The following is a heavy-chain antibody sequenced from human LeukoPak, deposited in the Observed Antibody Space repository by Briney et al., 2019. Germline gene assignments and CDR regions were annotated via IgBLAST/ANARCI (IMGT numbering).Heavy chain of an antibody. V-gene: IGHV4-59*12. CDR2: IYYSGST. CDR1: GGSISSYY. J-gene: IGHJ4*02. Sequence: PSETLSLTCTVSGGSISSYYWSWIRQPPGKGLEWIGYIYYSGSTNYNPSLKSRVTMSVDTSKNQFSLKLSSVTAADTAVYYCARDQYYYDSSGYYRFDYWGRGTLVTVSS. D-gene: IGHD3-22*01. CDR3: ARDQYYYDSSGYYRFDY.